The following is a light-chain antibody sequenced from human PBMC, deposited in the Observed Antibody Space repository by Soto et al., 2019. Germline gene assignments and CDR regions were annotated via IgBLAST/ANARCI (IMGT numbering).Light chain of an antibody. Sequence: DVVMTQSPDSLALSLGERATINCKSSQSLLSSSDNRNYLAWFQQKVGQPPKLLIRWASTRESGVPDRFSASGSATDFTLKISRVEAEDVGVYYCMQGIQSPLTFGGGTKVEIK. J-gene: IGKJ4*01. V-gene: IGKV4-1*01. CDR1: QSLLSSSDNRNY. CDR3: MQGIQSPLT. CDR2: WAS.